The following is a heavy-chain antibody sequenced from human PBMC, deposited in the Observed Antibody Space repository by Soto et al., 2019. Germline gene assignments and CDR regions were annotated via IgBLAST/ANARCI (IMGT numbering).Heavy chain of an antibody. CDR1: GGTFNTYA. V-gene: IGHV1-69*19. D-gene: IGHD3-10*01. Sequence: QVQLVQSGAEMKKPGSSVKVSCQSSGGTFNTYAMNWVRQAPGQGPEWMGDISPMFGAANYAPKFQGRVTMTADESTGTSYLQLSTLASGDTAIYFCAREVQVHAPAFVYWGQGTLVTVSS. CDR3: AREVQVHAPAFVY. J-gene: IGHJ4*02. CDR2: ISPMFGAA.